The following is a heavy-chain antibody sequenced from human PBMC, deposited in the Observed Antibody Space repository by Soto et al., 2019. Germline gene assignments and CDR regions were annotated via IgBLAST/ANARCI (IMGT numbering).Heavy chain of an antibody. V-gene: IGHV4-59*01. CDR1: GGSINSDY. J-gene: IGHJ4*02. CDR3: ARGVATNEFDS. D-gene: IGHD5-12*01. Sequence: PSETLSLTCTFSGGSINSDYWSWIRQPPGKGLEWIGYIFYSGYTKCDPSLKSRVTITVHTSKNQFSLTLSSVTAADTAVYYCARGVATNEFDSWGQGTLVTVSS. CDR2: IFYSGYT.